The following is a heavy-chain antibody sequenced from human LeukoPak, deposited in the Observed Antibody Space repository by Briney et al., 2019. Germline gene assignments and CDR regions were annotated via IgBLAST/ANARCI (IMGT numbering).Heavy chain of an antibody. V-gene: IGHV1-18*01. CDR2: ISAYNGNT. J-gene: IGHJ6*03. Sequence: ASVKVSCKASGYIFTSFGISWARQAPGQGLEWMGWISAYNGNTNYPQKSQDRVTMTTDSSTSTAYMVLRDLTSDDTAVYYCARATRGGNCSGGGGCHFLMDVWGKGTTVTVSS. CDR3: ARATRGGNCSGGGGCHFLMDV. D-gene: IGHD2-15*01. CDR1: GYIFTSFG.